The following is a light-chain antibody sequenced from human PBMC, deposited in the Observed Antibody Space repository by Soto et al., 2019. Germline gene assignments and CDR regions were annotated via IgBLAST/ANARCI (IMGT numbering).Light chain of an antibody. Sequence: EIMMTQSPATLSVSPGERATLSCRASQSVRNNLAWYQQKPGQAPRLLIYYASTRATGIPARFSGSGSGTEFTLTISRLQSEDFALYYCQQYNNWPPITFGQGTRLVIK. V-gene: IGKV3-15*01. CDR2: YAS. J-gene: IGKJ5*01. CDR1: QSVRNN. CDR3: QQYNNWPPIT.